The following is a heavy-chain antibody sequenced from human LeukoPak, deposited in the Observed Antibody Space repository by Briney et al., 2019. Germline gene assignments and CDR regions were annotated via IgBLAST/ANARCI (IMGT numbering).Heavy chain of an antibody. V-gene: IGHV3-9*01. CDR3: AKDSRAEAAAGTFDY. CDR1: GFTFDDYA. Sequence: PGGSLRLSCAASGFTFDDYAMHWVRQAPGKGLEWVSGISWNSGSIGYADSVKGRFTISRDNAKNSLYLQMNSLRAEDTALYYCAKDSRAEAAAGTFDYWGQGTLVTVSS. J-gene: IGHJ4*02. CDR2: ISWNSGSI. D-gene: IGHD6-13*01.